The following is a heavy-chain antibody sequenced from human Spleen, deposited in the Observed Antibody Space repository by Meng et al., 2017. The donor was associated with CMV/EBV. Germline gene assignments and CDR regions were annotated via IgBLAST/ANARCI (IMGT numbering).Heavy chain of an antibody. J-gene: IGHJ4*02. CDR3: ARSEDYDFWSGYHY. CDR2: SNAGNGNT. D-gene: IGHD3-3*01. Sequence: ASVKVSCKASGYTFTSYAMHWVRQAPGQRLEWMGWSNAGNGNTKYSQEFQGRVTITRDTSASTAYMELSSLRYEDTAVYYCARSEDYDFWSGYHYWGQGTLVTVSS. CDR1: GYTFTSYA. V-gene: IGHV1-3*02.